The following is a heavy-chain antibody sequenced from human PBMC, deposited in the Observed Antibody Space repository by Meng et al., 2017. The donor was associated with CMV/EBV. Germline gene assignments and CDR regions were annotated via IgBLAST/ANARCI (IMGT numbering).Heavy chain of an antibody. D-gene: IGHD2-2*01. CDR1: GGSISSSSYY. V-gene: IGHV4-39*01. CDR2: IYYSGST. J-gene: IGHJ5*02. CDR3: ARTGYCSSTSCYGGDWFDP. Sequence: GPLRLSCTASGGSISSSSYYWGWIRQPPGKGLEWIGSIYYSGSTYYNPSLKSRVTISVDTSKNQFSLKLSSVTAADTAVYYCARTGYCSSTSCYGGDWFDPWGQGTLVTVSS.